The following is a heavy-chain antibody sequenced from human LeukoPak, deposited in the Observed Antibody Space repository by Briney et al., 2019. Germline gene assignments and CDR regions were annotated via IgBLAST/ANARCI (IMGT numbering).Heavy chain of an antibody. CDR3: ARWRAAAPTFYYYYGMDV. V-gene: IGHV4-59*01. D-gene: IGHD6-13*01. CDR1: GGSISSYY. J-gene: IGHJ6*02. CDR2: IYYSGST. Sequence: SETLSLTCTASGGSISSYYWSWIRQPPGKGLEWIGYIYYSGSTNYNPSLKSRVTISVDTSKNQFSLKLSSVTAADTAVYYCARWRAAAPTFYYYYGMDVWGQGTTVTVSS.